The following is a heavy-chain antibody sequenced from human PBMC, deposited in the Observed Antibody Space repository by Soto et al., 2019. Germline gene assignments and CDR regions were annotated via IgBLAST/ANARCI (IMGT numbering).Heavy chain of an antibody. D-gene: IGHD3-22*01. CDR1: GGSISSGDYY. V-gene: IGHV4-30-4*01. Sequence: ASETLSLTCTVSGGSISSGDYYWSWIRQPPGKGLEWIGCIYYSGSTYYNPSLKSRVTISVDTSKNQFSLKLSSVTAADTAVYYCAREVYEAVVVIGWFDPWGQGTLVTVSS. J-gene: IGHJ5*02. CDR2: IYYSGST. CDR3: AREVYEAVVVIGWFDP.